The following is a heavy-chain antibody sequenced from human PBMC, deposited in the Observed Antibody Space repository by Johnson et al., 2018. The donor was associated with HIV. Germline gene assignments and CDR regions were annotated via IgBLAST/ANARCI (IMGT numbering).Heavy chain of an antibody. J-gene: IGHJ3*02. Sequence: QMQLVESGGGVVQPGRSLRLSCAASGFTFSSYAMHWVRQAPGKGLEWVAVISYDGSNKYYADSVRGRFTISRDNSKNTLYLQMNSLRVEDTAVYYCARAIDQGYSSGWSSDVYDIWGQGTMVTVSS. D-gene: IGHD6-19*01. V-gene: IGHV3-30-3*01. CDR2: ISYDGSNK. CDR3: ARAIDQGYSSGWSSDVYDI. CDR1: GFTFSSYA.